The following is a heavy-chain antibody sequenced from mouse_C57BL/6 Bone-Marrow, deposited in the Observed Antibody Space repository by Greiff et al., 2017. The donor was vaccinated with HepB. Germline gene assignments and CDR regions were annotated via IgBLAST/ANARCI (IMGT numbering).Heavy chain of an antibody. CDR2: IDPSDSYT. CDR1: GYTFTSYW. CDR3: ARGSISITTVVYFDY. J-gene: IGHJ2*01. D-gene: IGHD1-1*01. V-gene: IGHV1-59*01. Sequence: QVQLQQPGAELVRPGTSVKLSCKASGYTFTSYWMHWVKQRPGQGLEWIGVIDPSDSYTNYNQKFKGKATLTVDTSSSTAYMQLSSLTSEDSAVYYCARGSISITTVVYFDYWGQGTTLTVSS.